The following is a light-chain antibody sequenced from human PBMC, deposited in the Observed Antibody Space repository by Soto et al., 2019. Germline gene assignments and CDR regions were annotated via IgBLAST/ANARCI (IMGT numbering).Light chain of an antibody. V-gene: IGKV3-20*01. Sequence: EIVLTQSPGSLSLSPGERATLSCRASQSVSSTFFAWYQQRPGQAPRLLMYGASSRATSIPETFSGSGSGTDFTLTISRLEPEDFAVYYCQQFDSSVTFGQGTKVEIK. CDR3: QQFDSSVT. J-gene: IGKJ1*01. CDR1: QSVSSTF. CDR2: GAS.